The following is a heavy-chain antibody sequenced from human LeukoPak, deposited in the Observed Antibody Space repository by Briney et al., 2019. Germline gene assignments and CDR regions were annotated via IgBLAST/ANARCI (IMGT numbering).Heavy chain of an antibody. CDR2: ISGSDDST. J-gene: IGHJ4*02. D-gene: IGHD3-3*01. Sequence: GGSLRLSCAASGFTFTSDAISWVRQAPGKGLEWVSSISGSDDSTYYADSVKGRFAISRDNSKNTLFLQMNSLRDEDTAVYYCATGNWRNYFDYWGQGTLVTVSS. CDR1: GFTFTSDA. V-gene: IGHV3-23*01. CDR3: ATGNWRNYFDY.